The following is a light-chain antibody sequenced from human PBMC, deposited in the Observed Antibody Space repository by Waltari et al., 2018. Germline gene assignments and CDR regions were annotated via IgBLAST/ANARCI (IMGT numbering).Light chain of an antibody. V-gene: IGLV2-14*03. CDR3: SSYISSSTLEL. CDR1: SSDVGGYNY. Sequence: QSALPQPASVSGSPGQSITISCTGTSSDVGGYNYFSWYQQHPGKAPKLMIYDVSNRPSGVSNRCSGSKSGNTASLTISGLQAEDEADYYCSSYISSSTLELFGGGTSLTVL. CDR2: DVS. J-gene: IGLJ2*01.